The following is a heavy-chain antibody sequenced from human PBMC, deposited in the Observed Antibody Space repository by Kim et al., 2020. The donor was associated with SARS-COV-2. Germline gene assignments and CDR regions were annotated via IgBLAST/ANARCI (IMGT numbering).Heavy chain of an antibody. J-gene: IGHJ4*02. CDR1: GFIFSSYG. Sequence: GGSLRLSCAASGFIFSSYGMSWVRQAPGKGLDWVAALTDSGGTTHYADSVKGRFTISRDNPNNILYLQMSSLRVEDTVVYYCAKHWGSGTYYNFLDYWGQGTLVTVSS. CDR2: LTDSGGTT. CDR3: AKHWGSGTYYNFLDY. D-gene: IGHD3-10*01. V-gene: IGHV3-23*01.